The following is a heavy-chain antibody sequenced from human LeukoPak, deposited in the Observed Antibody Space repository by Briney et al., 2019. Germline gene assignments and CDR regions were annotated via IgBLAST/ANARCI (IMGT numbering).Heavy chain of an antibody. CDR1: GGSINSYY. CDR2: IYYSGST. J-gene: IGHJ4*02. CDR3: AREAGANRYFDY. V-gene: IGHV4-59*01. Sequence: SETLSLTCTVSGGSINSYYWNWIRQPPGKGLEWIGYIYYSGSTNYNPSLKSRVTISVDTSKNQFSLKLSSVTAADTAVYYCAREAGANRYFDYWGQGTLVTVSS.